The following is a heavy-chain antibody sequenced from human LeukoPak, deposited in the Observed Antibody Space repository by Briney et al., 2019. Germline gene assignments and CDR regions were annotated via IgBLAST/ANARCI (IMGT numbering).Heavy chain of an antibody. V-gene: IGHV4-4*07. CDR1: GGSISSYY. CDR3: AREVAQGRYSNFDY. CDR2: IYTSGST. Sequence: PETLSLTCTVSGGSISSYYWSWIRQPAGKGLEWIGRIYTSGSTNYNPSLKSRVTMSVDTSKNQFSLKLSSVTAADTAVYYCAREVAQGRYSNFDYWGQGTLVTVSS. J-gene: IGHJ4*02. D-gene: IGHD5-18*01.